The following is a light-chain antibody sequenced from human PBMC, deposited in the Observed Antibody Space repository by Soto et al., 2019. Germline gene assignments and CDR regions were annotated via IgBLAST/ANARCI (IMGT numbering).Light chain of an antibody. V-gene: IGKV3-20*01. J-gene: IGKJ4*01. CDR2: GAY. CDR1: QSINSAH. Sequence: EVILTQSPGTLSLSPGERGTLSCRASQSINSAHLVWYQQKPGQAPRLLIYGAYSRATGIPDRFSGSGSGTDFTLTISRLEPEDLAVYYCQHYDGSPLTFGGGTKVELK. CDR3: QHYDGSPLT.